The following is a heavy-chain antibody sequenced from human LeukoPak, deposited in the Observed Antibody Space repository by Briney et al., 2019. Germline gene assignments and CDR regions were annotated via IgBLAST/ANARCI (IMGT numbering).Heavy chain of an antibody. CDR3: TRPFSGYNYGSFDY. CDR2: INSDGSST. J-gene: IGHJ4*02. CDR1: GFTFRSYW. V-gene: IGHV3-74*01. D-gene: IGHD5-18*01. Sequence: GGSLRLSCAASGFTFRSYWMHWVRQAPGKGLVWVSRINSDGSSTSYADSVQGRFTISRDNAKNTLFLQMNNLRAEDTAVYYCTRPFSGYNYGSFDYWGQGTLVTVSS.